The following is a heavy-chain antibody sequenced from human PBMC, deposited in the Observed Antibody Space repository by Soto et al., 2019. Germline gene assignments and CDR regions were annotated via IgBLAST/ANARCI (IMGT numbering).Heavy chain of an antibody. Sequence: EVQLVESGGGLVKPGGSLRLSCAASGFIVSNAWMNWVRQAPGKGLEWVGRIKSKTDGGTTDYAAPVKGKFTISRDDSKNTLYLEMNRLNTEDTAVYYCTTGWTGTGWYGELEYWGEGTLVTVAP. CDR1: GFIVSNAW. D-gene: IGHD6-19*01. CDR3: TTGWTGTGWYGELEY. V-gene: IGHV3-15*07. CDR2: IKSKTDGGTT. J-gene: IGHJ4*02.